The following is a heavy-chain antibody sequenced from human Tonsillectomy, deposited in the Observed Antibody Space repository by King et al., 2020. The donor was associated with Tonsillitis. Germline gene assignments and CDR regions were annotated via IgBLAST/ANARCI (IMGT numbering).Heavy chain of an antibody. CDR2: IYYSGGT. V-gene: IGHV4-31*03. Sequence: VQLQESGPGLVKPSQTLSLTCTVSGGSISSGGYYWSWIRQHPGKGLGWIVYIYYSGGTSYNPSLKSRVTISVDTSKIRFSLKLSSVTAADTAVYYCARGNYGDCYYWGQGTLVTVSS. J-gene: IGHJ4*02. CDR1: GGSISSGGYY. CDR3: ARGNYGDCYY. D-gene: IGHD2-21*02.